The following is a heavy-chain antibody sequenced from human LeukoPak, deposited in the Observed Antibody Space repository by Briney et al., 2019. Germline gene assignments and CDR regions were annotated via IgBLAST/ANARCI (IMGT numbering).Heavy chain of an antibody. CDR2: IWFDGSNK. D-gene: IGHD6-13*01. CDR1: GFTFSSYG. Sequence: GGCLRLSCVASGFTFSSYGMHWVRQAPGKGPEWVAVIWFDGSNKCYADSVKGRFTISRDNSKNTLYLEMNSLRAEDTAVYYCASAAGPFDNWGQGTLVTVSS. J-gene: IGHJ4*02. CDR3: ASAAGPFDN. V-gene: IGHV3-33*01.